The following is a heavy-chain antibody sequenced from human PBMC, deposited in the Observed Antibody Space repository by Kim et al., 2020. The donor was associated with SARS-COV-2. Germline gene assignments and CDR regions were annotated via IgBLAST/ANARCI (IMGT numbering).Heavy chain of an antibody. CDR1: GGSFSDNY. D-gene: IGHD6-19*01. V-gene: IGHV4-34*01. J-gene: IGHJ4*02. CDR3: ARALRHQPDRGGWYYFDY. CDR2: INHSGST. Sequence: SETLSLTCAVSGGSFSDNYWSWIRQSPGKGLEWIGNINHSGSTTYNPSLKSRVTISLHMSENQFSLELRSVTAADTAFYFCARALRHQPDRGGWYYFDYWGQGKLVTVSS.